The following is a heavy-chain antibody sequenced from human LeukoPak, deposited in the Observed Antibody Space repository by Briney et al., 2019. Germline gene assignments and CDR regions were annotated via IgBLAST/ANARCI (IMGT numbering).Heavy chain of an antibody. D-gene: IGHD2-21*01. CDR1: GGSFSGYY. CDR3: ARVPDFIARPCDS. Sequence: SETLSLTCAVYGGSFSGYYWGWIRQPPGKGLEWIGEINHSGSTNYNPSLKSRVTISVDTSKNQFSLNLTSVTAADTGVYYCARVPDFIARPCDSWGPGTLVTVSS. CDR2: INHSGST. V-gene: IGHV4-34*01. J-gene: IGHJ4*02.